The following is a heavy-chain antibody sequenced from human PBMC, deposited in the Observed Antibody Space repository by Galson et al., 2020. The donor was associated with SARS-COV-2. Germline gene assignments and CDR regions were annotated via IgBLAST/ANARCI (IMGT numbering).Heavy chain of an antibody. Sequence: GESLKISCAASGFTFSSYAMSRVRQAPGKGLEWVSAISGSGGSTYYADSVKGRFTISRDNSKNTLYLQMNSLRAEDTAVYYCAKDSSYGDDDNYYYYGMDVWGQGTTVTVSS. V-gene: IGHV3-23*01. CDR2: ISGSGGST. J-gene: IGHJ6*02. D-gene: IGHD4-17*01. CDR3: AKDSSYGDDDNYYYYGMDV. CDR1: GFTFSSYA.